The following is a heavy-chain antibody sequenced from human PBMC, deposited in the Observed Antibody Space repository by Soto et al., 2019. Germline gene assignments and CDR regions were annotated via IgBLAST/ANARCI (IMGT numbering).Heavy chain of an antibody. D-gene: IGHD4-17*01. Sequence: SETLSLTCTVSGGSMSSYYWTWIRQPPGKGLEWIGYIYYSGSTNYNPSLKSRVTISVDTSKNQFSLKVSSVTAEDTAVYYCARERDGDLTFDYWGQGTLVTVSS. J-gene: IGHJ4*02. CDR2: IYYSGST. CDR3: ARERDGDLTFDY. V-gene: IGHV4-59*12. CDR1: GGSMSSYY.